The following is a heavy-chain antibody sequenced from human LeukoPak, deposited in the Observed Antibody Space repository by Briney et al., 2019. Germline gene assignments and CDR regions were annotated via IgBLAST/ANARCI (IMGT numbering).Heavy chain of an antibody. Sequence: GGSLRLSCAASGFTFSSYGMHWVGHAPGKWLEWVAFIRYDGSNKYYADCVKGRFTISRDNSKNTMYLQMNSLRAEDTAVYYCAKGRQSGSGSYYFDYWGQGTLVTVSS. V-gene: IGHV3-30*02. CDR2: IRYDGSNK. J-gene: IGHJ4*02. CDR3: AKGRQSGSGSYYFDY. CDR1: GFTFSSYG. D-gene: IGHD3-10*01.